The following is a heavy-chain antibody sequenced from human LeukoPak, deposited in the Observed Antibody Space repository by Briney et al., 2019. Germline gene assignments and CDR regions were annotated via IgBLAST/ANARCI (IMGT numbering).Heavy chain of an antibody. CDR2: IFPDDSDT. Sequence: GESLKISCRFSGFDFTRVWIGWVRLMPGKGLEWMGIIFPDDSDTRYSPSFQGQVTLSADKSISTAYLQWSSLKASDTAIYYCARRDPTTVTAFDYWGQGTLVTVSS. J-gene: IGHJ4*02. D-gene: IGHD4-17*01. CDR3: ARRDPTTVTAFDY. CDR1: GFDFTRVW. V-gene: IGHV5-51*01.